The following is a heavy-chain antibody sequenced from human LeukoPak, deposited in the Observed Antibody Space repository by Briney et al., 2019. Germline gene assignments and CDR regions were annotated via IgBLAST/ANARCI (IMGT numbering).Heavy chain of an antibody. J-gene: IGHJ4*02. Sequence: SETLFLTCTVSGGSISSYYWSWIRQPPGKGLEWIGYIYYSGSTNYNPSLKSRVTISVDTSKNQFSLKLTSVTAADTAVYYCARRIRAAGYYWGQGTLVTVFS. CDR1: GGSISSYY. V-gene: IGHV4-59*12. D-gene: IGHD6-13*01. CDR2: IYYSGST. CDR3: ARRIRAAGYY.